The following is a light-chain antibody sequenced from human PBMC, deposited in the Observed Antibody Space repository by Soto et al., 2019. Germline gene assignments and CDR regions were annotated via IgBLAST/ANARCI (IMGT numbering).Light chain of an antibody. V-gene: IGKV3-20*01. Sequence: ELVLTPSPGTPSPSPGERATLSCRASQSVSSSYLAWYQQKPGQAPRLLIFAASSRASGIPDRFSGSGSGTDFTLTISRLEPEDFALFYCQYHGSSPITFGQGTKVDIK. CDR2: AAS. J-gene: IGKJ1*01. CDR3: QYHGSSPIT. CDR1: QSVSSSY.